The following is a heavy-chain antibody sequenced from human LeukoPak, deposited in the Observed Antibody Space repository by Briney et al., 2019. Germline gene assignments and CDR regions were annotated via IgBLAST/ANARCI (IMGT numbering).Heavy chain of an antibody. CDR1: GGSISSSNW. CDR3: ARPGIALAGDY. V-gene: IGHV3-74*01. J-gene: IGHJ4*02. D-gene: IGHD6-19*01. CDR2: INNDGSLT. Sequence: PSSGTLSLTCAVSGGSISSSNWWSWVRQPPGKGLVWVSRINNDGSLTNYADSVKGRFTISRDNAKNTLYLQMNSLRAEDTAVYYCARPGIALAGDYWGQGALVTVSS.